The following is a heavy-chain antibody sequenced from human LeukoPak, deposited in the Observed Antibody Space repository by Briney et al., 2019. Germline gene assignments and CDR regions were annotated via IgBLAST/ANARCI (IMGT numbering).Heavy chain of an antibody. J-gene: IGHJ4*02. Sequence: PGGSLRLSCAASGFTFSSYGMHWVRQAPGKGLEWVAFIRDDGSNKYYADSVKGRFTISRDNSKNTLYLQMNSLRAEDTAVYYCAKDLLRYLFDYWGQGTLVTVSS. CDR2: IRDDGSNK. D-gene: IGHD1-1*01. CDR1: GFTFSSYG. V-gene: IGHV3-30*02. CDR3: AKDLLRYLFDY.